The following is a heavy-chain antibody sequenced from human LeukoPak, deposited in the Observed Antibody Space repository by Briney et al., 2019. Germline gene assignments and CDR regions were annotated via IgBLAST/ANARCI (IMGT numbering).Heavy chain of an antibody. D-gene: IGHD2-2*01. CDR2: INPNSGGT. J-gene: IGHJ5*02. CDR1: GYTFTGYY. Sequence: ASVTVSCKASGYTFTGYYMHWVRQAPGQGLEWMGWINPNSGGTNYAQKFQGGVTMTRDTSISTAYMELSRLRSDDTAVYYCARGLGYCSSTSCYVAKGDWFDPWGQGTLVTVSS. V-gene: IGHV1-2*02. CDR3: ARGLGYCSSTSCYVAKGDWFDP.